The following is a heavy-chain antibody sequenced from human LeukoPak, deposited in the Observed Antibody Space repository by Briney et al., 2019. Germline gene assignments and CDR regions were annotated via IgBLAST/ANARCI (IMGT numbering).Heavy chain of an antibody. CDR2: IKSKSDGGTT. Sequence: GGSLRLSCAASALTFSNALMTWVRQARGKGLEWLGHIKSKSDGGTTDCAAPFKGRFTISRADSKNTLYLQMNSLKTEDTAVYYCTTWDGVDWGQGTMVTVSS. CDR3: TTWDGVD. CDR1: ALTFSNAL. J-gene: IGHJ3*01. V-gene: IGHV3-15*01. D-gene: IGHD1-26*01.